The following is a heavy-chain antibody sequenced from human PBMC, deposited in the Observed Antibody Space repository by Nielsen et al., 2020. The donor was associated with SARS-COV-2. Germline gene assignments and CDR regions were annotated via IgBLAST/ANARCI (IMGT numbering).Heavy chain of an antibody. CDR3: ANSSGRAVVAPFDY. J-gene: IGHJ4*02. CDR2: IYYSGST. CDR1: GGSISSSSYY. D-gene: IGHD4-23*01. V-gene: IGHV4-39*01. Sequence: SETLSLTCTVSGGSISSSSYYWGWIRQPPGKGLEWIGSIYYSGSTYYNPSLKSRVTISVDTSKNQFSLKLSSVTAADTAVYYCANSSGRAVVAPFDYWGQGTLVTVSS.